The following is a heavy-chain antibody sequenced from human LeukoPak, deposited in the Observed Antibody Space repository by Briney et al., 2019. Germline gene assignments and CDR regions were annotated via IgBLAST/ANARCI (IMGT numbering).Heavy chain of an antibody. CDR3: AKLATFYDSSGYRDAFDI. CDR2: ISGSGGST. V-gene: IGHV3-23*01. J-gene: IGHJ3*02. D-gene: IGHD3-22*01. Sequence: GGSLRLSCAASGFTFSSYAMSWVRQAPGKGLEWVSAISGSGGSTYYADSVKGRFTISRDNSKNTLYLQMNSLRAEDTAVYYCAKLATFYDSSGYRDAFDIWGQGTMVTVSS. CDR1: GFTFSSYA.